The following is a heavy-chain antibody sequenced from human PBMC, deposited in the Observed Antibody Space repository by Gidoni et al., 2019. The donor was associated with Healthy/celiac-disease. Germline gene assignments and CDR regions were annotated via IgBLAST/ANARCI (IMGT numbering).Heavy chain of an antibody. CDR1: GFTFSSYG. D-gene: IGHD7-27*01. V-gene: IGHV3-33*01. J-gene: IGHJ3*02. Sequence: QVQLVESGGGVVQPGRSLRLSCAASGFTFSSYGMHWVRQAPGKGLEWVAVIWYDGSNKYYADSVKGRFTISRDNSKNTLYLQMNSLRAEDTAVYYCARNWGPPGNDAFDIWGQGTMVTVSS. CDR2: IWYDGSNK. CDR3: ARNWGPPGNDAFDI.